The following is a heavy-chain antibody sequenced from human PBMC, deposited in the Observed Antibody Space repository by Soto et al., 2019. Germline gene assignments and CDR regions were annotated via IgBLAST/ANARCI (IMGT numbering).Heavy chain of an antibody. Sequence: SETLSLTCAVYGGSFSGYYWSWIRQPPGKGLEWIGEINHSGSTNYNPSLKSRVTISVDTSKNQFSLKLSSVTAADTAVYYCARRLRLYYDFWGGQTPPYYGMDVWGQGTTVTVSS. CDR3: ARRLRLYYDFWGGQTPPYYGMDV. V-gene: IGHV4-34*01. J-gene: IGHJ6*02. D-gene: IGHD3-3*01. CDR2: INHSGST. CDR1: GGSFSGYY.